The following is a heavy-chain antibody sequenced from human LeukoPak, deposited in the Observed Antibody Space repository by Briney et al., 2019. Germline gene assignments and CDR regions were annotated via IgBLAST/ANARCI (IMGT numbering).Heavy chain of an antibody. Sequence: ASVKVSCKVSGYTLTELSMHWVRQAPGKGLEWMGGFDPEDGETIYAQKFQGRVTMTEDTSTDTAYMELSSLRSEDTAVYYYATPSRGTYGDYVLSAFDIWGQGTLVTVSS. CDR2: FDPEDGET. J-gene: IGHJ4*02. CDR1: GYTLTELS. CDR3: ATPSRGTYGDYVLSAFDI. V-gene: IGHV1-24*01. D-gene: IGHD4-17*01.